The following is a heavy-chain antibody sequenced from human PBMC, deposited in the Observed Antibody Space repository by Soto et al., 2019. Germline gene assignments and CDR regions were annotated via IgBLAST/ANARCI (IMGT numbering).Heavy chain of an antibody. V-gene: IGHV1-3*01. Sequence: ASLKVSCKASGYTFTIHPMHCVRQAPGQSLEWMGWINGGTGQTKHSQRFQGRVTITRDTSASTAYMELSSLRSEDTAVYYCARGKGMEENYYYYGLDIWGQGITVTVSS. D-gene: IGHD1-1*01. CDR1: GYTFTIHP. CDR2: INGGTGQT. J-gene: IGHJ6*02. CDR3: ARGKGMEENYYYYGLDI.